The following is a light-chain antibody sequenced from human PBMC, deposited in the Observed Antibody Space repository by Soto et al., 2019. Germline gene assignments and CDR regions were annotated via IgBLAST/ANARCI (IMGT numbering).Light chain of an antibody. CDR3: MQGLHFPLT. Sequence: DIVMIQSPLSLPVTPGEPASISCRSSQSLLNSNGYNYLDWYLQKPGQSPQLLIYLGSNRASGVPDRFSGSGSGTDFTLKISRVEAEDVGVYYCMQGLHFPLTFGGGTKVEIK. CDR1: QSLLNSNGYNY. J-gene: IGKJ4*01. CDR2: LGS. V-gene: IGKV2-28*01.